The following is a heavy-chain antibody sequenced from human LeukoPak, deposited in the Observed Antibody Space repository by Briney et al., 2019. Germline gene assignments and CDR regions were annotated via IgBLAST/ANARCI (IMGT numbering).Heavy chain of an antibody. V-gene: IGHV4-4*07. CDR3: ARRDISSGWSFDY. J-gene: IGHJ4*02. CDR1: GGSISNYH. Sequence: SETLSLTCTVSGGSISNYHWSWIRQPAGKGLEWIGQTHTGGSTNYNPPLKSRVSMSIDTTEDQVSLTIRSVTAADTAFYYCARRDISSGWSFDYWGQGTLVTVSP. D-gene: IGHD6-19*01. CDR2: THTGGST.